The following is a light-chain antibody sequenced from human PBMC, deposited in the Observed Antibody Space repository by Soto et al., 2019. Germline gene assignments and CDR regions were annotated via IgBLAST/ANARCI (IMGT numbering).Light chain of an antibody. Sequence: QSALTQPASVAGSPGQTITISCTGTSSDVGGYNYLSWYQQHPGKAPKVMIYEVSNRPSGVSNRFSGSKSGNTASLTISGIQAEDEADYFCSSYTTSGTPVFGGGTKLTGL. CDR3: SSYTTSGTPV. J-gene: IGLJ3*02. V-gene: IGLV2-14*01. CDR2: EVS. CDR1: SSDVGGYNY.